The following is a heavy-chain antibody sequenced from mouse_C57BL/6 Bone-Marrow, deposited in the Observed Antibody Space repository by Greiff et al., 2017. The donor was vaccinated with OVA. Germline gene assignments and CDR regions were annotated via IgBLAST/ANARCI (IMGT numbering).Heavy chain of an antibody. Sequence: EVQLQQSGAELVRPGASVKLSCTASGFNIKDYYMHWVKQRPEQGLEWIGRIDPEAGDTDYAPKFQGKATMTADTSSNTAYLQLSSLTSEDTAVYYCTTVYYGSRYYFDYWGQGTTLTVSS. J-gene: IGHJ2*01. CDR2: IDPEAGDT. CDR3: TTVYYGSRYYFDY. CDR1: GFNIKDYY. V-gene: IGHV14-1*01. D-gene: IGHD1-1*01.